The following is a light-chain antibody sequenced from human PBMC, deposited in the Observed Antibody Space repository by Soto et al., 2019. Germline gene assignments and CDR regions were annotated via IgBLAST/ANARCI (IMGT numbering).Light chain of an antibody. CDR1: QSVSNNY. V-gene: IGKV3-20*01. J-gene: IGKJ1*01. Sequence: EVVFTLSPGALSLFSLEAATLSCRANQSVSNNYLDWYQQKPGQAPRLLIYGASNRATGITDRFSGSGSGTDFTLTISRLETEDFAVYYCQQYGSSGTFGQGTKVDIK. CDR2: GAS. CDR3: QQYGSSGT.